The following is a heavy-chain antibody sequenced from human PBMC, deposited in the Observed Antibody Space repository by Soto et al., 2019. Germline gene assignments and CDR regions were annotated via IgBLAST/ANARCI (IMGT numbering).Heavy chain of an antibody. CDR3: TKGSGCTSAE. CDR1: GFTFTSYG. J-gene: IGHJ4*02. V-gene: IGHV3-23*01. Sequence: EVQLLESGGGLVQPGGSLRLSCAASGFTFTSYGMSWVRQAPGKGLEWVSGISDGPSTTYYADSVKGGFTISRDNSKNPMYLQMTDLGAAGAAVYYCTKGSGCTSAEWGQGTLVTVSS. D-gene: IGHD3-10*01. CDR2: ISDGPSTT.